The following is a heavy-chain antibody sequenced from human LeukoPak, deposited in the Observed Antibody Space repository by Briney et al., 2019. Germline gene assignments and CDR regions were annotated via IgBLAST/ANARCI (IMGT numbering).Heavy chain of an antibody. CDR3: ARGSKGDYGSGSYLFDY. CDR1: GYTFTGYY. Sequence: ASVKVSCKASGYTFTGYYMHWVRQAPGQGLEWMGWINPNSGGTNYAQKFQGWVTMTRDTSISTAYMELSRLRSDDTAVYYCARGSKGDYGSGSYLFDYWVQGTLVTVSS. CDR2: INPNSGGT. J-gene: IGHJ4*02. V-gene: IGHV1-2*04. D-gene: IGHD3-10*01.